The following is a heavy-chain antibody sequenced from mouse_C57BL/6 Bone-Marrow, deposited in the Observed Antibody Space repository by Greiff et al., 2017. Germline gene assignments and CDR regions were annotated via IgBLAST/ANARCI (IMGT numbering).Heavy chain of an antibody. CDR3: ARHYGTPCDY. CDR2: IDPSASYT. CDR1: GYTFTSYW. Sequence: QVQLQQPGAELVRPGTSVKLSCKASGYTFTSYWMHWVKQRPGQGLEWIVVIDPSASYTNYNQKFKGKATLTVDTSSSTAYMQLSSLTSEDSAVYYCARHYGTPCDYWGQGTTLTVSS. V-gene: IGHV1-59*01. D-gene: IGHD2-1*01. J-gene: IGHJ2*01.